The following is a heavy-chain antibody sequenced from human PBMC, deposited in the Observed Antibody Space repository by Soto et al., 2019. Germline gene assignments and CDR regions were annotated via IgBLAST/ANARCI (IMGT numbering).Heavy chain of an antibody. CDR3: ARGRIIVAGGFDP. V-gene: IGHV1-8*01. Sequence: QVQLVQSGAEVKKPGASVKVSCKASGYTFTSYDIIWVRQATGQGLEWMGWMNPSTGNTDSAEKFQGRLTTNRNTSISTGYMELSSLSIEATAVYYCARGRIIVAGGFDPWGQGTLVTVSS. J-gene: IGHJ5*02. D-gene: IGHD6-19*01. CDR1: GYTFTSYD. CDR2: MNPSTGNT.